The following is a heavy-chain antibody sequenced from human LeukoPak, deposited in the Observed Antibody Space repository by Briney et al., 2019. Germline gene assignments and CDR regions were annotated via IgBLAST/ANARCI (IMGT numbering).Heavy chain of an antibody. CDR2: INHSGST. CDR3: ARENLSGYEPRIDY. V-gene: IGHV4-34*01. J-gene: IGHJ4*02. Sequence: SETLSLTCAVYGGSFSGYYWSWIRQPPGKGLEWIGEINHSGSTNYNPSLKSRVTMSVDTSKNQFSLKLSSVTAADTAVYCCARENLSGYEPRIDYWGQGTLVTVSS. CDR1: GGSFSGYY. D-gene: IGHD5-12*01.